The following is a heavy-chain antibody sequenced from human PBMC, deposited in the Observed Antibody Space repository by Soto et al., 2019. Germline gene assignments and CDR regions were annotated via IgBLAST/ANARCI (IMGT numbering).Heavy chain of an antibody. CDR3: ARRIGFYFYMDV. CDR2: IYHTGST. V-gene: IGHV4-59*08. J-gene: IGHJ6*03. CDR1: GGSISNYY. Sequence: SETLSLTCTVAGGSISNYYWNWIRQSPGKGPEWIGYIYHTGSTNYNPSLKSRVTMSVDTPKNQFSLRLTSVTAADTAVYYCARRIGFYFYMDVWGKGTTVTVSS. D-gene: IGHD5-12*01.